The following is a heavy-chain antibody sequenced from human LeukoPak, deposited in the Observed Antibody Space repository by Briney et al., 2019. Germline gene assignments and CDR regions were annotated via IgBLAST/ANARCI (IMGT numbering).Heavy chain of an antibody. CDR3: AMGAYYYYYYMDV. J-gene: IGHJ6*03. Sequence: KSSETLSLTCTVSGGSISSSSYYWGWIRQPPGKGLEWIGSIYYSGSTYYNPSLKSRVTISVDTSKNQFSLKLSSVTAADTAVYYCAMGAYYYYYYMDVWGKGTTVTISS. D-gene: IGHD3-16*01. CDR2: IYYSGST. V-gene: IGHV4-39*07. CDR1: GGSISSSSYY.